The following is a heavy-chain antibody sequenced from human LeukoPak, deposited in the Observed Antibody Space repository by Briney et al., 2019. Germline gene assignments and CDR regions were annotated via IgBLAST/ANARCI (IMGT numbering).Heavy chain of an antibody. CDR3: AKVLNYYGSGYFDY. J-gene: IGHJ4*02. CDR2: ISGSGGST. CDR1: GFTFGDYA. Sequence: GGSLRLSCTASGFTFGDYAMSWVRQAPGKGLEWVSAISGSGGSTHYADSVKGRFTISRDNSKNTLYLQMNSLRAEDTAVYYCAKVLNYYGSGYFDYWGQGTLVTVSS. V-gene: IGHV3-23*01. D-gene: IGHD3-10*01.